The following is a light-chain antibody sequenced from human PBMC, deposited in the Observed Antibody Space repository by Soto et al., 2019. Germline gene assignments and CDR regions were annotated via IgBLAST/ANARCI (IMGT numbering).Light chain of an antibody. CDR1: QSVGNS. Sequence: EIVLTQSPATLSLSPGERATLSCRASQSVGNSLGWFQQKPGQAPRLLIYDASDRARGIPARFSGSGFGTDLPLTIGGLEPEDCATYYCQQRVSGLWTFGQGTKVEIK. CDR3: QQRVSGLWT. J-gene: IGKJ1*01. V-gene: IGKV3-11*01. CDR2: DAS.